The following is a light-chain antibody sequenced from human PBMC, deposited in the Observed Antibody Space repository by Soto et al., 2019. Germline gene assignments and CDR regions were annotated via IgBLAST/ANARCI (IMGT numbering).Light chain of an antibody. CDR3: NSYARRNNFV. Sequence: QSVLTQPPSASGSPGQSVTISCTGTSSDVGGYDFVSWFQQYPGKAPQLIIYEVDKRPSGVPDRFSGSKSGSTASLTVSGLPAEDEADYYCNSYARRNNFVLGTGTKVTVL. CDR1: SSDVGGYDF. V-gene: IGLV2-8*01. CDR2: EVD. J-gene: IGLJ1*01.